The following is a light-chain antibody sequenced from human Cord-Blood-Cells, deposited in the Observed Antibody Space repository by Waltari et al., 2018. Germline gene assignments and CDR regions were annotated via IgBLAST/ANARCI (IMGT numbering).Light chain of an antibody. CDR2: EGS. J-gene: IGLJ3*02. V-gene: IGLV2-23*01. CDR3: CSYAGSRV. Sequence: QSALTQPASVSGSPGQSITISCPGTSSDVGRYNLVSWYQQHPGKAPQLMIYEGSKRPSGVSNRFSGSKSGNTASLTISGLQAEDEADYCCCSYAGSRVFGGGTKLTVL. CDR1: SSDVGRYNL.